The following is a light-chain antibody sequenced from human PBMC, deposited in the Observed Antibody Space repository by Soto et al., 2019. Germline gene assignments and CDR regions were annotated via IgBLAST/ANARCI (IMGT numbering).Light chain of an antibody. CDR1: HSLLHMNGYNY. Sequence: DVVVTESPLSLPVTAVQSASMSCRSSHSLLHMNGYNYLDWYLQKPGQSPQLLIYVASNRASGVPDRFSGSGSGTDFTLKISRVEAEDFGVYYCIQTLQTPLTFGGGTKVDIK. CDR3: IQTLQTPLT. CDR2: VAS. V-gene: IGKV2-28*01. J-gene: IGKJ4*01.